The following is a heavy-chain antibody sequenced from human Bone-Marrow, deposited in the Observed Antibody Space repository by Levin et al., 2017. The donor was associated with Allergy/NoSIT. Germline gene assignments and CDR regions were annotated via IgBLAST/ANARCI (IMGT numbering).Heavy chain of an antibody. Sequence: LRLSCAVSGGSISSGGYSWSWIRQPPGKGLEWIGYIYHSGSTYYNPSLKSRVTISVDRSKNQFSLKLSSVTAADTAVYYCAREYSSSWTGGSYFDYWGQGTLVTVSS. CDR2: IYHSGST. CDR3: AREYSSSWTGGSYFDY. CDR1: GGSISSGGYS. J-gene: IGHJ4*02. D-gene: IGHD6-13*01. V-gene: IGHV4-30-2*01.